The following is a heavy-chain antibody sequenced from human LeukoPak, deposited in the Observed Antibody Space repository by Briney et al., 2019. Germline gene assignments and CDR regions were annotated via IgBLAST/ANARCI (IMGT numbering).Heavy chain of an antibody. J-gene: IGHJ6*03. D-gene: IGHD6-13*01. CDR1: AASISSYY. CDR3: ARRRQLVVYPYYYFYMDV. V-gene: IGHV4-4*07. Sequence: PSETLSPTCTVSAASISSYYWSCIRQPAGKGLEWIGPIHTSGSPTYHPNLKSRVTMSVETSKNQFSLKLSSVPAAAAAVYYCARRRQLVVYPYYYFYMDVWGKGTTV. CDR2: IHTSGSP.